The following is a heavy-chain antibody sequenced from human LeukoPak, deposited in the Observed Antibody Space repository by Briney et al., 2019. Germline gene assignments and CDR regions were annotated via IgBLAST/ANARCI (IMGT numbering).Heavy chain of an antibody. CDR1: GFTFSSYG. D-gene: IGHD5-18*01. J-gene: IGHJ5*02. CDR3: AKDAFRGYSYGYRVSMVWFDQ. CDR2: IRYDGSNK. Sequence: GGSLRLSCAASGFTFSSYGMHWVRQAPGKGLEWVAFIRYDGSNKYYVDSVKGRFTISRDNSKNTLSLQMSSLRAEDTAVYFCAKDAFRGYSYGYRVSMVWFDQWGQGILVTVSS. V-gene: IGHV3-30*02.